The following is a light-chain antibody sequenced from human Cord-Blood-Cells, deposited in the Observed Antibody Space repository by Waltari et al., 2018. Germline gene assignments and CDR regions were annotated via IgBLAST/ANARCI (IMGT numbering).Light chain of an antibody. Sequence: DIQMTQSPSSLSASVGDRVTITCRASQSISNYLNWYQPKPGKAPKLLIYAASSLQSGVPSRFSGSGSGTDFTLTISSLQPADFATYYCQQSYSTPWTFGQGTKVEIK. V-gene: IGKV1-39*01. J-gene: IGKJ1*01. CDR2: AAS. CDR3: QQSYSTPWT. CDR1: QSISNY.